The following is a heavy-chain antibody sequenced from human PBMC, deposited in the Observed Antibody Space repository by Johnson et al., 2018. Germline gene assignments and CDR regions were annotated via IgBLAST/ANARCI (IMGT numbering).Heavy chain of an antibody. V-gene: IGHV4-59*01. CDR2: IYYSGST. J-gene: IGHJ3*02. CDR3: ASMAGGRTGTTGAFDI. D-gene: IGHD1-1*01. Sequence: QVQLQESGPGLVKPSETLSLTCTVSGGSISSYYWSWIRQPPGKGLEWIGYIYYSGSTNYNPSLKSRVTISVDTSKNQFSLKLSSVTAAAPAVYYWASMAGGRTGTTGAFDIWGQGTMVTVS. CDR1: GGSISSYY.